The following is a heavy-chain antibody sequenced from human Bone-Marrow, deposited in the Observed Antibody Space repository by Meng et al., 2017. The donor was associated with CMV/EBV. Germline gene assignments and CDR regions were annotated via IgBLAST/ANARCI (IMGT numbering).Heavy chain of an antibody. J-gene: IGHJ3*02. D-gene: IGHD2-2*01. Sequence: ASVKVSCKASGYTFTGYYMHWVRQAPGQGLEWMGWINPNSGGTNYAQKFQGRVTMTRGTSISTAYMELSRLRSDDTAVYYCATREYCSSTSCYADDAFDIWGQGTMVTVSS. CDR1: GYTFTGYY. V-gene: IGHV1-2*02. CDR3: ATREYCSSTSCYADDAFDI. CDR2: INPNSGGT.